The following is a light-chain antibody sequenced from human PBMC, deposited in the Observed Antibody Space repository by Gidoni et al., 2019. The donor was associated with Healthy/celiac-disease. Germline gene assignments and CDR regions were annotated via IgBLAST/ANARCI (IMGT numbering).Light chain of an antibody. J-gene: IGKJ5*01. CDR3: QQLNSYPT. CDR1: QGISSY. Sequence: IQLTQSPSSLSASVGDRVTITCRARQGISSYLAWYQQKPGKAPKLLIYAASTLQSGVPSRFSGSGSGTDFTLAISSLQPEDFATYYCQQLNSYPTFGQGTRLEIK. V-gene: IGKV1-9*01. CDR2: AAS.